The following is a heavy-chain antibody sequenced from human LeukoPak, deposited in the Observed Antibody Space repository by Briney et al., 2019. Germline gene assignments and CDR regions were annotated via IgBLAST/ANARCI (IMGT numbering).Heavy chain of an antibody. J-gene: IGHJ3*02. V-gene: IGHV3-33*06. CDR3: AKDLGFYDSSGAFYI. CDR2: IWYDGSNK. D-gene: IGHD3-22*01. Sequence: VGSLRLSCAASVFTFSSYGMHWVRQAPGKGLEWVAVIWYDGSNKYYADSVKGRFTISRDNSKNTLYLQMNSLRAEDTAVYYCAKDLGFYDSSGAFYIWVQGTMVTVSS. CDR1: VFTFSSYG.